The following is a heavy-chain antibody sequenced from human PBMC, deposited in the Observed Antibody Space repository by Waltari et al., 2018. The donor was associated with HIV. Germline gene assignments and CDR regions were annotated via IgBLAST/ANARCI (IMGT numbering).Heavy chain of an antibody. V-gene: IGHV4-39*01. J-gene: IGHJ4*02. CDR2: IYYSGRT. CDR1: GGSISSSSYY. Sequence: QLQLQESGPGLVKPSETLSLTCTVSGGSISSSSYYWGWIRQPPGKGLEWIGSIYYSGRTYYNPSLKSRVTISVDTSKNQFSRKLSSVTAADTAVYYCARAVQGYCSGGSCENYFDYWGQGTLVTVSS. CDR3: ARAVQGYCSGGSCENYFDY. D-gene: IGHD2-15*01.